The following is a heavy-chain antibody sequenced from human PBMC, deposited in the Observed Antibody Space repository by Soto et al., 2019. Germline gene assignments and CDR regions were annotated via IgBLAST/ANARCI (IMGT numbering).Heavy chain of an antibody. CDR3: ARDPPSAVAVGGYYGMDV. CDR2: ISSSSSYI. D-gene: IGHD6-19*01. CDR1: GYTFSSYS. Sequence: SGGSLRLSCAASGYTFSSYSMNWVRQAPGKGLEWVSSISSSSSYIYYADSVKGRFTISRDNAKNSLYLQMNSLRAEDTAVYYCARDPPSAVAVGGYYGMDVWGQGTTVTVSS. V-gene: IGHV3-21*01. J-gene: IGHJ6*02.